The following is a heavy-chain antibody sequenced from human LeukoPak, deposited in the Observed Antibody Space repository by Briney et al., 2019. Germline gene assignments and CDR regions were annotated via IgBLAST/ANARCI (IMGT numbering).Heavy chain of an antibody. CDR1: GYTFTSYG. J-gene: IGHJ6*02. Sequence: GASVKVSCKASGYTFTSYGISWVRQAPGQGLEWMGWISAYNGNTNYAQKLQGRVTMTTDTSTSTAYMELRSLRSGDTAVYYCARDLRDIVVVPAAIRPYYGMDVWGQGTTVTVSS. CDR2: ISAYNGNT. D-gene: IGHD2-2*02. V-gene: IGHV1-18*01. CDR3: ARDLRDIVVVPAAIRPYYGMDV.